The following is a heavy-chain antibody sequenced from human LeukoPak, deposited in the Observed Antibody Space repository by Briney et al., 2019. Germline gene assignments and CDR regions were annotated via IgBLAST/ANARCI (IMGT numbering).Heavy chain of an antibody. V-gene: IGHV4-59*01. D-gene: IGHD1-26*01. CDR3: ARGSSGSYYGFDY. Sequence: PSETLSLTCTVSGGSISSYYWSWIRQPPGKGLEWIGYIYYTGSTNYNPSLKSRVTISVDTSENQFSLKLSSVTAADTAVYYCARGSSGSYYGFDYWGQGTLVTVSS. CDR2: IYYTGST. J-gene: IGHJ4*02. CDR1: GGSISSYY.